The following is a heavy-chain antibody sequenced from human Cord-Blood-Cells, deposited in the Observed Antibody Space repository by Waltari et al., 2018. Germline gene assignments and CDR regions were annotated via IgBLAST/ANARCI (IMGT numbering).Heavy chain of an antibody. J-gene: IGHJ3*02. Sequence: EVQLVESGGGLVKTGGSWGPPLAASVFTSISISTHRVLQAPGKGLEWVSSISSSSSYIYYADSVKGRFTISRDNAKNSLYLQMNSLRAEDTAVYYCARYSSSSFAFDIWGQGTMVTVSS. CDR2: ISSSSSYI. D-gene: IGHD6-6*01. CDR3: ARYSSSSFAFDI. CDR1: VFTSISIS. V-gene: IGHV3-21*01.